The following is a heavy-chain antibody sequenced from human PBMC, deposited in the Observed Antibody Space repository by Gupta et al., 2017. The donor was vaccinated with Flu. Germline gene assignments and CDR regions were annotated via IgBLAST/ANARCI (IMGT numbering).Heavy chain of an antibody. V-gene: IGHV3-15*01. CDR1: AC. Sequence: ACMSWVRQAPGKGREWVAWIRSKGNGETVDYAAAVEGRFTISRDDSKNTLYLQMNSLKTEDTAVYYCSPHYDFWSDFAQDWGQGTQVFVSS. D-gene: IGHD3-3*01. CDR3: SPHYDFWSDFAQD. CDR2: IRSKGNGETV. J-gene: IGHJ4*02.